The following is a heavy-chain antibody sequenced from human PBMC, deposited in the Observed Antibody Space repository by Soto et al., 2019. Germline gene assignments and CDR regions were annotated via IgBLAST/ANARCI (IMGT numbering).Heavy chain of an antibody. CDR1: GYSFTRYG. CDR2: ISAYNGNT. CDR3: ARDNGFGESDV. Sequence: QVQLVQSGAEVKKPGASVKVSCKASGYSFTRYGISWVRQAPGQGLEWMGWISAYNGNTNYAQKLQGRVTMTTDTPTSTAYMELRSLRSDATAVYYCARDNGFGESDVWGQGTTVTVSS. J-gene: IGHJ6*02. D-gene: IGHD3-10*01. V-gene: IGHV1-18*01.